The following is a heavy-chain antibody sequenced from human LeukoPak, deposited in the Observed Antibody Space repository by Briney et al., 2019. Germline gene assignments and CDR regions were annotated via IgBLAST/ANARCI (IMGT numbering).Heavy chain of an antibody. CDR3: ASVRGSVAGSMGY. J-gene: IGHJ4*02. CDR2: INPSGGST. Sequence: SVKVSCKASGYTFTSYYMHWVRQAAGQGLEWMGIINPSGGSTSYAQKFQGRVTMTRDTSTRTVYMELSSLRSEDTAVYYCASVRGSVAGSMGYWGQGTLVTVPS. CDR1: GYTFTSYY. V-gene: IGHV1-46*01. D-gene: IGHD6-19*01.